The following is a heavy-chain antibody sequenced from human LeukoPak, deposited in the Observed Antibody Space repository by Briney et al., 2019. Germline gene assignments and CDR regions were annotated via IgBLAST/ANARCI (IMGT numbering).Heavy chain of an antibody. CDR3: ARDPGGDYVHFDY. Sequence: GGSLRLSCAASGFTFSDYYMSWVRQAPGKGLEWVANIKQDGSEKYYVDSVKGRFTISRDNAKNTLYLQMNSLRPEDTAVYYCARDPGGDYVHFDYWGQGTLVTVPS. CDR2: IKQDGSEK. J-gene: IGHJ4*02. D-gene: IGHD4-17*01. V-gene: IGHV3-7*01. CDR1: GFTFSDYY.